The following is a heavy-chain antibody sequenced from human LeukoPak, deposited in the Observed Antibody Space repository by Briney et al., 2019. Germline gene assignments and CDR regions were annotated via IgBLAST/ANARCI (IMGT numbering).Heavy chain of an antibody. D-gene: IGHD6-19*01. V-gene: IGHV4-31*03. CDR2: TYNSGNT. CDR1: GGSISISDFY. Sequence: KASETLSLTCSVSGGSISISDFYWNWSRQLPGRGLEWIGNTYNSGNTYYNPSFGSRVTISTNTSMNQFFLKSHSVTAADTAVYYCARSSGWRDAFDFWGRGTMVTVSS. J-gene: IGHJ3*01. CDR3: ARSSGWRDAFDF.